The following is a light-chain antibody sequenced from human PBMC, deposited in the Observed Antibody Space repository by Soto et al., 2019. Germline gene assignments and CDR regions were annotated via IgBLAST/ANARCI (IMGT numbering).Light chain of an antibody. V-gene: IGKV3-20*01. J-gene: IGKJ5*01. CDR2: GAS. CDR1: QRVTKNN. CDR3: QQYGSSAPIT. Sequence: EIVLTQYPGTLSLSPGERATLSCRASQRVTKNNLNRSQKTPGQAPRSLFCGASIRATRIPDRCSGSGSETDFTLTISRLEPEDFALYYCQQYGSSAPITFGQGTRLEI.